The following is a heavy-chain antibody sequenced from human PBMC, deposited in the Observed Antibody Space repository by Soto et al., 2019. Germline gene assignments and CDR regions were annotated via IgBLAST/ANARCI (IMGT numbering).Heavy chain of an antibody. CDR2: ISVSADNT. J-gene: IGHJ4*02. CDR1: GFSLGSYP. D-gene: IGHD1-1*01. V-gene: IGHV3-23*01. CDR3: AKDGILGIQLDH. Sequence: GSLRLSCVGSGFSLGSYPMSWVRQAPGKGLQWVSSISVSADNTYYADSVRGRFNISRDSSKRTLYLQMNSLRAEDTAVYYCAKDGILGIQLDHWGKGTLVTASS.